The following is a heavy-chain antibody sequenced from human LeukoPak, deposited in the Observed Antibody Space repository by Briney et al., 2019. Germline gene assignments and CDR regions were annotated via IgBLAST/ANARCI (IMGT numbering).Heavy chain of an antibody. CDR1: GFTFSSYS. CDR3: ARDLWVEWELPKPASY. V-gene: IGHV3-21*01. D-gene: IGHD1-26*01. CDR2: ISSSSSYI. Sequence: GGSLRLSCAASGFTFSSYSMNWVRQAPGKGLEWVSSISSSSSYIYYADSVKGRFTISRDNAKNSLYLQMNSLRAEDTAVYYCARDLWVEWELPKPASYWGQGTLVTVSS. J-gene: IGHJ4*02.